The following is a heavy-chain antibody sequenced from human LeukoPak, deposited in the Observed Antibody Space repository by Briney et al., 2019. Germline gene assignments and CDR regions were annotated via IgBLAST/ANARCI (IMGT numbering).Heavy chain of an antibody. V-gene: IGHV4-39*01. D-gene: IGHD3-10*01. J-gene: IGHJ5*02. CDR2: IYYRGST. Sequence: KPSETLPLTCTVSGGSISSSTYYWGWIRQPPGRGLEWIGTIYYRGSTYYNPSLRSRVTISVDTSNNQFSLRLSSVTAADTAVYYCAILGTGSSWGQGTLVTVSS. CDR3: AILGTGSS. CDR1: GGSISSSTYY.